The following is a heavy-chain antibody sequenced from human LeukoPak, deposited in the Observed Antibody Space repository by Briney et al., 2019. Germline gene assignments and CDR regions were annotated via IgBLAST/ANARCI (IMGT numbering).Heavy chain of an antibody. CDR2: ISAYNGNT. CDR1: GYTFTSYG. V-gene: IGHV1-18*01. Sequence: GASVKVSCKASGYTFTSYGISWVRQAPGQGLEWMGWISAYNGNTNYAQKLQGRVTMTTDTSTSTAYMELRSLRSDDTAVYYCARDNGYDYVWGSYHPLDYWGQGTLVTVSS. D-gene: IGHD3-16*01. CDR3: ARDNGYDYVWGSYHPLDY. J-gene: IGHJ4*02.